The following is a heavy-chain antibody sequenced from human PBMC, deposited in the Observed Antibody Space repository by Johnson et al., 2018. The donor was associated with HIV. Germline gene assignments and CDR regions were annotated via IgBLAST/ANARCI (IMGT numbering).Heavy chain of an antibody. CDR2: INGDGSRT. CDR3: VRTSCTGARCLGYDPFDV. V-gene: IGHV3-74*01. CDR1: GFTFNDHW. J-gene: IGHJ3*01. D-gene: IGHD3-16*01. Sequence: VQLVESGGGLVQPGGSLRLSCGASGFTFNDHWMQWVRQAPGKGLVWVSRINGDGSRTSYADSGKGRFPIARENDKNTLVLEMKSLRAEDTAVYYCVRTSCTGARCLGYDPFDVWGQGTMVTVSS.